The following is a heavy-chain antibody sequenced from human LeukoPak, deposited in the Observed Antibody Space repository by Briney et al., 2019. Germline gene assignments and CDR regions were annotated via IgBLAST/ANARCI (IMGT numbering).Heavy chain of an antibody. Sequence: GGSLRLSCVASGFIFSNYGMSWVRQVPGKGLEWVSSVRVDGHTTFYADSVKGRFTISRDNSKNTLYLQMNSLRAEDTAVYYCAREGYYDSSGPDAFDIWGQGTMVTVSS. D-gene: IGHD3-22*01. CDR3: AREGYYDSSGPDAFDI. CDR1: GFIFSNYG. CDR2: VRVDGHTT. J-gene: IGHJ3*02. V-gene: IGHV3-23*01.